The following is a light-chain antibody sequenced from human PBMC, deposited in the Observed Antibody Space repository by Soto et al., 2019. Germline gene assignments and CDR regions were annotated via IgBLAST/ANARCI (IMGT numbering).Light chain of an antibody. J-gene: IGLJ3*02. V-gene: IGLV2-23*01. CDR3: GAYAGRGTVV. CDR2: EAT. Sequence: QSALTQPASVSGSPEQSITISCTGTSSDVGSYNLVSWYQQHPGKAPKVMIYEATKRPSGVSNRFSGSKSGNTASLTISGLQAEDEADYYCGAYAGRGTVVFGGGTKLTVL. CDR1: SSDVGSYNL.